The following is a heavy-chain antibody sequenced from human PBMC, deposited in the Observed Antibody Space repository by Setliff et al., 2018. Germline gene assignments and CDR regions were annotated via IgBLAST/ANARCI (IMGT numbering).Heavy chain of an antibody. CDR3: ARSPANGGHDAFDI. CDR1: GLTLTPYT. J-gene: IGHJ3*02. V-gene: IGHV3-21*01. CDR2: ISPDSIHI. Sequence: PGGSLRLSCAASGLTLTPYTMTWVRQAPGKGPEWVSSISPDSIHIYYADSVKGRLTISRDNAWDSLYLQMNSLGAEDTAVYYCARSPANGGHDAFDIWGQGTMVT. D-gene: IGHD6-25*01.